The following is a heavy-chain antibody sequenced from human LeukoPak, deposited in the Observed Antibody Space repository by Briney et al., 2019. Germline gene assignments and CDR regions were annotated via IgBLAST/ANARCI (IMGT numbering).Heavy chain of an antibody. J-gene: IGHJ3*02. V-gene: IGHV3-23*01. D-gene: IGHD2-2*01. Sequence: AGGSLRLSCAASGFTFSSYAMSWVRQAPGKGLEWVSAISGSGGSTYYADSVKSRFTISRDNSKNTLYLQMNSLRAEDTAVYYCAKAEAPRGIVVVPAAMAYAFDIWGQGTMVTVSS. CDR1: GFTFSSYA. CDR3: AKAEAPRGIVVVPAAMAYAFDI. CDR2: ISGSGGST.